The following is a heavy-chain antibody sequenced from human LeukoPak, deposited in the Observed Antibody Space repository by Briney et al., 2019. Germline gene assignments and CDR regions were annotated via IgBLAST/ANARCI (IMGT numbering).Heavy chain of an antibody. D-gene: IGHD6-13*01. CDR2: ISANSGDT. J-gene: IGHJ4*02. CDR3: ARDRWYAFDY. CDR1: GYTFTVNG. Sequence: ASVKVSCKASGYTFTVNGISWMRQAPGQGLEWLGWISANSGDTNYAEQFQGRLTLATDTSTSTAYMELRSLRDDDTAVYYYARDRWYAFDYWGQGTLVTVSS. V-gene: IGHV1-18*01.